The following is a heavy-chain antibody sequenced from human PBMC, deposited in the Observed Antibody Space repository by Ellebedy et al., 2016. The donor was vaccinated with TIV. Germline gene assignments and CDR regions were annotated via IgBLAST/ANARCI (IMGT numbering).Heavy chain of an antibody. J-gene: IGHJ3*02. CDR1: GFTFSSYW. V-gene: IGHV3-7*03. Sequence: GESLKISCAASGFTFSSYWMSWVRQAPGKGLEWVANIKQDGSEKYYVDSVKGRFTIARDNAKNSLYLQMNSLRAEDTAVYYCARDYGSGDYDDAFDIWGQGTMVTVSS. CDR2: IKQDGSEK. D-gene: IGHD2-15*01. CDR3: ARDYGSGDYDDAFDI.